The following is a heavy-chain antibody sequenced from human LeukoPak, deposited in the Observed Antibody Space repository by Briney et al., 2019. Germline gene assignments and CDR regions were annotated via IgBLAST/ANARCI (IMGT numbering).Heavy chain of an antibody. CDR2: IGTAGDT. Sequence: GGSLRLSCAASGFTFSSYDMHWVRQATGKSLEWVSAIGTAGDTYYPDSVKGRFTISRENAKNSLYLQMNSLRAGDTAVYYCARAFISGVIDYWGQGTLVTVSS. D-gene: IGHD3-3*02. J-gene: IGHJ4*02. V-gene: IGHV3-13*01. CDR3: ARAFISGVIDY. CDR1: GFTFSSYD.